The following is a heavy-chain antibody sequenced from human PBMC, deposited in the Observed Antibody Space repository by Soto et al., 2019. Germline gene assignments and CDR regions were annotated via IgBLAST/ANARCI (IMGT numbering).Heavy chain of an antibody. Sequence: GGSLRLSCAASGFTFSDYYMSWIRQAPGKGLEWVSYISSSGSTIYYADSVKGRFTISRDNSKNTLYLQMNSLRAEDTAVYYCARVADNLPFDYWGQGTLVTVSS. D-gene: IGHD6-19*01. CDR3: ARVADNLPFDY. J-gene: IGHJ4*02. V-gene: IGHV3-11*01. CDR2: ISSSGSTI. CDR1: GFTFSDYY.